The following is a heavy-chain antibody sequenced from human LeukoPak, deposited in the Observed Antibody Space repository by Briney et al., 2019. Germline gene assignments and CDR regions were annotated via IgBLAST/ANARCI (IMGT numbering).Heavy chain of an antibody. Sequence: PGGSLRLSCAASGFIFTTYWMHWVREVPGKGLVWVARINIDGSSTYYADSVKGRFTISRDNAKNTVNLQMNSLRVEDTAVYYCTRDHIASWQIDFWGQGTLVTVSS. CDR1: GFIFTTYW. CDR2: INIDGSST. V-gene: IGHV3-74*01. D-gene: IGHD2-2*01. J-gene: IGHJ4*02. CDR3: TRDHIASWQIDF.